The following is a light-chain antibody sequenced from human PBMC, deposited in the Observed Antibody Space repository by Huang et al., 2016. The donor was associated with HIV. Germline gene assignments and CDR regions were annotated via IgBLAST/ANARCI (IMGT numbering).Light chain of an antibody. Sequence: DIQMTQSPSSLSASVGDRVTITCRASQSIIIYLNWYQQKPGKAPKLLISAESSLQTGVPSKFSGRGSGTDFTLTISSLQPEDFATYYCQQTYSTPLTFGGGTKVEIK. CDR1: QSIIIY. J-gene: IGKJ4*01. CDR3: QQTYSTPLT. CDR2: AES. V-gene: IGKV1-39*01.